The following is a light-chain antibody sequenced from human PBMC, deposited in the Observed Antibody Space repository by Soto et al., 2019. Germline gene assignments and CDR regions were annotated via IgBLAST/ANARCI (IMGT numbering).Light chain of an antibody. Sequence: QSVLTQPASVSGSPGQSITISCTGTSSDVGDYNYVSWYQQHPGKAPKLMIYEVTNRPSGVSNRFSGSKSGNTASLTISGLQTEDEADYYCSSYTSRSTVVFGGGTKLTVL. J-gene: IGLJ2*01. CDR2: EVT. CDR3: SSYTSRSTVV. V-gene: IGLV2-14*01. CDR1: SSDVGDYNY.